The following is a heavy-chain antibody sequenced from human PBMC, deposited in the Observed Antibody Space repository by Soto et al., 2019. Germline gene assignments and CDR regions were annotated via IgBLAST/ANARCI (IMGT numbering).Heavy chain of an antibody. D-gene: IGHD5-12*01. CDR1: GFTFSTYA. J-gene: IGHJ6*02. CDR3: ARSGYSGYESNPHLYYYYGMDV. Sequence: GGSLRLSCAASGFTFSTYAMHWVRQAPGKGLEWVAVTSYDGSKKYYADSVKGRFTISRDNSKNTLYLQMNSLRAEDTAVYYCARSGYSGYESNPHLYYYYGMDVWGQGTTVTVSS. V-gene: IGHV3-30-3*01. CDR2: TSYDGSKK.